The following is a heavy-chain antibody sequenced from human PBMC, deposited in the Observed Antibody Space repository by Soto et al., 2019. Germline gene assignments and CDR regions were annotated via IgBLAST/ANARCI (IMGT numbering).Heavy chain of an antibody. CDR1: GYTFTSYA. CDR2: INAGNGNT. J-gene: IGHJ6*02. D-gene: IGHD1-1*01. V-gene: IGHV1-3*01. CDR3: ARVSGPGPPNYYGMDV. Sequence: QVQLVQSGAEVKKPGASVKVSCKASGYTFTSYAMHWVRQAPGQRLEWMGWINAGNGNTNYAQKLQGRVTMTTDTSTSTAYMELRSLRSDDTAVYYCARVSGPGPPNYYGMDVWGQGTTVTVSS.